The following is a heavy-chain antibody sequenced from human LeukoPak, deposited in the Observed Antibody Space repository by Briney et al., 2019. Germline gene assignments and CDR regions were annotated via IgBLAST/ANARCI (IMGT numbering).Heavy chain of an antibody. D-gene: IGHD4-17*01. CDR2: IHPGDSDT. CDR3: ARLDYDENENWFDP. CDR1: GYSFTSYW. Sequence: GEYLKLSCKGSGYSFTSYWIGWVRPMPGKGLEWMGIIHPGDSDTRYSPSFQGQVTISADKPISTAYLQWSSLKASDTAMYYCARLDYDENENWFDPWGQGTLVTVSS. J-gene: IGHJ5*02. V-gene: IGHV5-51*01.